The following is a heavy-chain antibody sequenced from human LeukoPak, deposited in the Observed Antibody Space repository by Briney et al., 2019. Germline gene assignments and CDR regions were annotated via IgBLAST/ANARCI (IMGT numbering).Heavy chain of an antibody. CDR2: INISGNT. D-gene: IGHD6-25*01. CDR3: TREATANSGGYYFDY. CDR1: GGSIGSNY. V-gene: IGHV4-4*07. J-gene: IGHJ4*02. Sequence: SETLSLTCTVSGGSIGSNYWSWVRQPAGKGLEWVGRINISGNTSYNPSLKSRVTMSVDTSKNQFSLRLNFVTAANTAVYYCTREATANSGGYYFDYWGQGTLVTVSS.